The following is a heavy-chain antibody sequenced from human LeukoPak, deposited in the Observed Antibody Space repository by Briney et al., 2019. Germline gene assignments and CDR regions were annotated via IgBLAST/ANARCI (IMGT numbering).Heavy chain of an antibody. CDR1: GGSISSYY. D-gene: IGHD3-22*01. Sequence: PSETLSLTCTVSGGSISSYYWSWIRQPPGKGLEWIGYIYYSGSTNYNPSLKSRVTISVDTSKNQFSLKLSSVTAADTAVYYCARNGVRFSAYYYDISGYDFDYWGQGTLVTVSS. CDR3: ARNGVRFSAYYYDISGYDFDY. J-gene: IGHJ4*02. V-gene: IGHV4-59*08. CDR2: IYYSGST.